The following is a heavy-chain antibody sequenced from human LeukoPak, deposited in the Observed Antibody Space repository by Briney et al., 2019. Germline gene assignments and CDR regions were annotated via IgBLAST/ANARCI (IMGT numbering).Heavy chain of an antibody. J-gene: IGHJ5*02. D-gene: IGHD3-22*01. Sequence: PGGSLRLSCAASGFTFSSYAMSWVRQAPGKGLEGFSAISGSGGSTYYADSVKGRFTISRDNSKNTLYLQMNSLRAEDTAVYYCAKKAKIVVAPNWFDPWGQGTLVTVSS. V-gene: IGHV3-23*01. CDR1: GFTFSSYA. CDR3: AKKAKIVVAPNWFDP. CDR2: ISGSGGST.